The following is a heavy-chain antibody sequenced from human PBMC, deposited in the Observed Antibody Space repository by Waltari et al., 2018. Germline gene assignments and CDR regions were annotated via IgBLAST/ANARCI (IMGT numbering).Heavy chain of an antibody. CDR1: GGTFRSYS. Sequence: QVQLVQSGAEVKKPGSSVKVSCKASGGTFRSYSISWVRPAPGPGLEWMGGIIPILGTANYEQKFQGRVTMNTDESTSTAYMELSSLRSEDTAVYYWARGGASAYYDILTGYSFDYWGQGTLVTVSS. D-gene: IGHD3-9*01. CDR3: ARGGASAYYDILTGYSFDY. V-gene: IGHV1-69*05. J-gene: IGHJ4*02. CDR2: IIPILGTA.